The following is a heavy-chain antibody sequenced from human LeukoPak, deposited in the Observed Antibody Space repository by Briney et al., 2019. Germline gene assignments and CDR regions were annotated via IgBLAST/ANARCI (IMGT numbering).Heavy chain of an antibody. J-gene: IGHJ2*01. CDR3: ARELESSGWYGSYWYFDL. V-gene: IGHV4-59*01. Sequence: PSETLSLTCTVSGGSISSYYWSWIRQPPGKGLEWIGYIYYSGSTNYSPSLKSRVTISVDTSKNQFSLKLSSVTAADTAVYYCARELESSGWYGSYWYFDLWGRGTLVTVSS. CDR1: GGSISSYY. CDR2: IYYSGST. D-gene: IGHD6-19*01.